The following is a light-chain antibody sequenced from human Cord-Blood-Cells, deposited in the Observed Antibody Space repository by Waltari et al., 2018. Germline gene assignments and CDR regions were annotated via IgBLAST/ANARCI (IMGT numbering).Light chain of an antibody. CDR1: QGISSY. Sequence: AIRITQSPSSLSASTGDRVTITCRASQGISSYLAWYQQKPGKAPKLLIYAASTLQRGVPSRFSGSGSGTDFTLTISCLQSEDFATYYCQQYYSYLYTFGQGTKLEIK. CDR2: AAS. V-gene: IGKV1-8*01. J-gene: IGKJ2*01. CDR3: QQYYSYLYT.